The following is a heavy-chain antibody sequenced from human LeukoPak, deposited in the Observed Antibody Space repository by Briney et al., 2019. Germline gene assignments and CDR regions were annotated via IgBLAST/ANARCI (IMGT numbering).Heavy chain of an antibody. CDR2: ISAYNGNT. Sequence: GSVKVSCEASGYTFTSYGISWVRQAPGQGLEWMGWISAYNGNTNYAQKLQGRVTMTTDTSTSTAYMELRSLRSDDTAVYYCARVASSWPNWFDPWGQGTLVTVSS. D-gene: IGHD6-13*01. CDR1: GYTFTSYG. CDR3: ARVASSWPNWFDP. J-gene: IGHJ5*02. V-gene: IGHV1-18*01.